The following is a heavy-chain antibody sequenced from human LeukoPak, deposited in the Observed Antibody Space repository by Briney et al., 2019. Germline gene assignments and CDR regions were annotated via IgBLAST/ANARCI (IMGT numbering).Heavy chain of an antibody. CDR2: ISGSGGST. V-gene: IGHV3-23*01. CDR3: ARRAAAGVNYFDY. J-gene: IGHJ4*02. CDR1: GFTFSSYA. Sequence: GGSLRLSCAASGFTFSSYAMSWVRQAPGKGLEWVSAISGSGGSTYYADSVKGRLTISRDNAKNSLYLQMNSLRAEDTAVYYCARRAAAGVNYFDYWGQGTLVTVSS. D-gene: IGHD6-13*01.